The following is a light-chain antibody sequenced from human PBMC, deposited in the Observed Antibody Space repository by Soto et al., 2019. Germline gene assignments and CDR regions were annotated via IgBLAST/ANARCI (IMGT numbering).Light chain of an antibody. CDR3: QQYNNWRT. CDR1: QSVRRK. Sequence: EIVMTQCPANLSVSPGEXAXXSCTASQSVRRKLAWYKQKHAKDTRLLIYGESNRATGIPERFSGSGYGTEFTLTISRLQSEDFAVYYCQQYNNWRTFGQGTKV. CDR2: GES. J-gene: IGKJ1*01. V-gene: IGKV3-15*01.